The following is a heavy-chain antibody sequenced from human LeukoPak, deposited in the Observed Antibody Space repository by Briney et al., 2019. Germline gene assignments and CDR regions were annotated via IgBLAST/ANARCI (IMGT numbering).Heavy chain of an antibody. V-gene: IGHV4-59*08. J-gene: IGHJ4*02. Sequence: QPSETLSLTCTVSGGSISSNYWSWVRQPPGQGLEWIGEMYHTGGFNYNPSLKSRVTISLDKSQNQFSLRLSSVTAADTAVYYCARNPRDGHTFDYWGQGTLVTVSS. CDR2: MYHTGGF. CDR3: ARNPRDGHTFDY. CDR1: GGSISSNY.